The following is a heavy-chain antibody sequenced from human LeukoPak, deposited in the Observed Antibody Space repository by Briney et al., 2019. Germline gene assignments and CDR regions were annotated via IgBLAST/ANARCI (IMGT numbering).Heavy chain of an antibody. CDR3: ARDASQIARIFGVVTITAFDI. Sequence: GGSLRLSCAASGFTFSSYWMSWVRQAPGKGLEWVANIKQDGSEKYYVDSVKGRFTISRDNAKNSLYLQMNSLRAEDTAVYYCARDASQIARIFGVVTITAFDIWGQGTMVTVSS. V-gene: IGHV3-7*01. D-gene: IGHD3-3*01. CDR2: IKQDGSEK. J-gene: IGHJ3*02. CDR1: GFTFSSYW.